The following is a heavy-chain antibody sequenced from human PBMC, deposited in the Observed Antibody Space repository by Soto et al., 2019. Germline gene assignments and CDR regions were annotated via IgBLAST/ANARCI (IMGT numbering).Heavy chain of an antibody. CDR2: IHHSGST. CDR3: ARQGFGQLHGLVDV. CDR1: GGSITSHY. Sequence: QVQLQESGPGLVKPSETLSLTCSVSGGSITSHYCSWFRQPPGKGLEWIGYIHHSGSTSYYNPSLTSRVTMSVDTSKNQFSLKVSSVTAADTALYYCARQGFGQLHGLVDVWGPGTTVTVSS. V-gene: IGHV4-59*08. J-gene: IGHJ6*02. D-gene: IGHD3-10*01.